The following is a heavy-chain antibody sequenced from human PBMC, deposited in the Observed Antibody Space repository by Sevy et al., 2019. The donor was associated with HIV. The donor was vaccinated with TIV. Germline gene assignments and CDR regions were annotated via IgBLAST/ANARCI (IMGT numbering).Heavy chain of an antibody. J-gene: IGHJ4*02. CDR3: ARDPQRYFDY. Sequence: GGSLRLSCAASGFAFSSYWMTWVRQAPGKRLEWVANIKQDGSEKYYVDSVKGRFTISRDNAKTSLYLQMNSLRAEDTAVYYCARDPQRYFDYWGQGTLVTVYS. CDR2: IKQDGSEK. CDR1: GFAFSSYW. V-gene: IGHV3-7*01.